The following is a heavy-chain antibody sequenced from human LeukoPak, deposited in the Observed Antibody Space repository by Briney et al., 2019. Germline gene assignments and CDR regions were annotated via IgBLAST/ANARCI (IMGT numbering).Heavy chain of an antibody. CDR1: GYIFDDYG. CDR2: INWNGGST. CDR3: VRLGRDGYTYGAAY. J-gene: IGHJ1*01. V-gene: IGHV3-20*04. Sequence: GGSLRLSCAASGYIFDDYGMRWVRHAPGKGLEWVAGINWNGGSTGYAASVKGRCTISRDNAKTALYLEMISLRVEDTAFYYCVRLGRDGYTYGAAYWGQGALVTVSS. D-gene: IGHD5-24*01.